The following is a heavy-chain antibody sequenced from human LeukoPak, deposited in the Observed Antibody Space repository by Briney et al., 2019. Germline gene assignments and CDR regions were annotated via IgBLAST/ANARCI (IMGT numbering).Heavy chain of an antibody. Sequence: GGSLRLSCAASGFTFSNYWMSWVRQAPGKGLEWVANIKGDGSSKYYMDSVKGRFTISRDNAKNSLYLQMNSLRDEDTAVYYCASSGSYRFDYWGQGTLVTVSS. J-gene: IGHJ4*02. D-gene: IGHD1-26*01. CDR2: IKGDGSSK. CDR1: GFTFSNYW. CDR3: ASSGSYRFDY. V-gene: IGHV3-7*01.